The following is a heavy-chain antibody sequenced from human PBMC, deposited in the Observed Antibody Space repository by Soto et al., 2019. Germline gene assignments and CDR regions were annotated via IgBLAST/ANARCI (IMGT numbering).Heavy chain of an antibody. V-gene: IGHV3-30-3*01. CDR3: ARDGAHSSSWYGSYYDYYGMDV. J-gene: IGHJ6*02. D-gene: IGHD6-13*01. CDR2: ISYDGNNK. CDR1: GFTFSGYA. Sequence: PGLSLRLSCAASGFTFSGYAMHWVLQAPGTGLEWVQVISYDGNNKYYADSVKGRFTISRYNSKNTLYLQMNSLRAEDTAVYYGARDGAHSSSWYGSYYDYYGMDVWGQGTTVTVSS.